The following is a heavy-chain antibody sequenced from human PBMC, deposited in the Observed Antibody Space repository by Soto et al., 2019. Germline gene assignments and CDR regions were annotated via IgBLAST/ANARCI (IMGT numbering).Heavy chain of an antibody. J-gene: IGHJ4*02. CDR2: IIPNGGRA. D-gene: IGHD3-10*01. Sequence: EASVKVSCKASGYTFTSYGISWVLQAPGQGLEWLGIIIPNGGRADYAPRFRGRLTMTRDTSTSTVYMELTSLRSEDTAVYFCAREPNESYYFDYWGQGTLVTVS. V-gene: IGHV1-46*01. CDR1: GYTFTSYG. CDR3: AREPNESYYFDY.